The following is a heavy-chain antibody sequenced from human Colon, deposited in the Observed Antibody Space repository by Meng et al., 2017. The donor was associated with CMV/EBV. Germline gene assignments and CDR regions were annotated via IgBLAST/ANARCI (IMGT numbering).Heavy chain of an antibody. J-gene: IGHJ6*02. D-gene: IGHD4/OR15-4a*01. CDR2: ITAYNGNR. Sequence: ASVKVSCKASGYTFTSSGISWVRQAPGQGLEWMGWITAYNGNRNYAERFQDRVTMTTDAATNTTQMELSSLRSDDTAVYYCARARGGANHYYHGMDVWGQGTTVTVSS. CDR3: ARARGGANHYYHGMDV. V-gene: IGHV1-18*01. CDR1: GYTFTSSG.